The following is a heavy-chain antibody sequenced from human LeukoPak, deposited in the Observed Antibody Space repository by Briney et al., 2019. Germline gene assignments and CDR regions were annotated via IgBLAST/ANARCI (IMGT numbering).Heavy chain of an antibody. J-gene: IGHJ4*02. CDR1: GFTFSSYA. V-gene: IGHV3-23*01. CDR3: AKLGYYDILTGYPPFDY. CDR2: ISGSGGST. Sequence: GGSLRLSCAASGFTFSSYAMSWVRQAPGKGLEWVSAISGSGGSTYYADSVKGRFTISRDNSKNTLYLQMNSLRAEDTAVYYCAKLGYYDILTGYPPFDYWGQGTLVTVSS. D-gene: IGHD3-9*01.